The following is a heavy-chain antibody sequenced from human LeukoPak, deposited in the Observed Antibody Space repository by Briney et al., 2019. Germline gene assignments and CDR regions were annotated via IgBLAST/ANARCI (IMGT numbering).Heavy chain of an antibody. CDR3: ARGYDSSGYYFDY. CDR2: INPNSGGT. J-gene: IGHJ4*02. Sequence: ASVKVSCKASGYTFTGYYMHWVRQAPGQGLEWMGWINPNSGGTNYAQKFQGRVTMTRDTSISTAYMELSRLRSDDTAVYYYARGYDSSGYYFDYWGQGTLVTVSS. D-gene: IGHD3-22*01. CDR1: GYTFTGYY. V-gene: IGHV1-2*02.